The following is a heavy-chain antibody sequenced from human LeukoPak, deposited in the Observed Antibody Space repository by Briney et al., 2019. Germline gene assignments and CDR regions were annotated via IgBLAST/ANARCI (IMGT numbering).Heavy chain of an antibody. CDR3: ARDNSVEDTAWWFDP. CDR1: GYTFTSYY. J-gene: IGHJ5*02. Sequence: ASVTVSCQASGYTFTSYYRHWVRQAPGQGLAWMGIINPSGSSTSNAQKFQGRVTITRDMSTSTDYMELSSLRSEDTAVYYCARDNSVEDTAWWFDPWGQGTLVTVSS. V-gene: IGHV1-46*01. CDR2: INPSGSST. D-gene: IGHD4-23*01.